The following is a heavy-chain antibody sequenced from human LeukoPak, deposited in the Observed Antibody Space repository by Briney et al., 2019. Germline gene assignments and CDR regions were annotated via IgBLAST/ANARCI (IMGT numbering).Heavy chain of an antibody. D-gene: IGHD1-14*01. V-gene: IGHV1-69*05. CDR1: GGTFSSYA. CDR3: AESSGGEYYFDY. J-gene: IGHJ4*02. Sequence: SVKVSCKASGGTFSSYAISWVRQAPGQGLEWMGRIIPIIGTANYAQKFQGRVTITTDESTSTAYMELSSLRSEDTAVYYCAESSGGEYYFDYWGQGTLVTVSS. CDR2: IIPIIGTA.